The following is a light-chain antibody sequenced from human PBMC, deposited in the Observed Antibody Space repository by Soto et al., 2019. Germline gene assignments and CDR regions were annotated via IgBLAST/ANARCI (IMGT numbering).Light chain of an antibody. CDR3: QQRHMWPIT. CDR2: DAY. CDR1: QSISNS. Sequence: IVLTHSPATLSFSPGEIATLSFRAIQSISNSLAWYQQKPVQAPRLLIYDAYNRATGIPPRFSGSGSGTDFTLTISSLEPEDSAVYYCQQRHMWPITFGQGTRLEIK. J-gene: IGKJ5*01. V-gene: IGKV3-11*01.